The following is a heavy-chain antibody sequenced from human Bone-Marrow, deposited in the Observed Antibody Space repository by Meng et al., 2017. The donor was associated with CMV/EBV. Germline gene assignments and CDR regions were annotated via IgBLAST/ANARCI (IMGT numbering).Heavy chain of an antibody. CDR3: ARDAYYYGSGSYGFDY. J-gene: IGHJ4*02. D-gene: IGHD3-10*01. CDR2: IRYDGSNK. Sequence: GGSLRLSCAASGFTFSSYGMHWVRQAPGKGLEWVAFIRYDGSNKYYADSVKGRFTISRDNAKNSLYLQMNSLRAEDTAVYYCARDAYYYGSGSYGFDYWGQGTLVTVSS. CDR1: GFTFSSYG. V-gene: IGHV3-30*02.